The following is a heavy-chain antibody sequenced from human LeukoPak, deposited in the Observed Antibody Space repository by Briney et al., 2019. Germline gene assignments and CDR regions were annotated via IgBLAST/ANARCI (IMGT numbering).Heavy chain of an antibody. V-gene: IGHV1-2*02. J-gene: IGHJ4*02. CDR2: INPNTGGT. CDR1: GYTFTGYY. Sequence: ASVKVSSKASGYTFTGYYMHWVRQAPGQGLEWMGWINPNTGGTNYAQKFQGRVTMTRDTSISTAYMELSRLTSDDTAVYYCARDNPGATPRPFDYWGQGSLVTVSS. CDR3: ARDNPGATPRPFDY. D-gene: IGHD1-26*01.